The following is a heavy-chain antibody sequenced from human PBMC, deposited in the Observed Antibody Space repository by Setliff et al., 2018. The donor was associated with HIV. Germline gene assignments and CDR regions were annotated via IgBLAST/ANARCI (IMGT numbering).Heavy chain of an antibody. CDR3: ARAGNYGAFDGFDI. J-gene: IGHJ3*02. Sequence: LSLTCTVYGESFSGYYWTWIRQSPGKGLEWIGEINHSGSTKHNPSLKSRVTISVDTSKSHVSLMLRSVTAADTAVYYCARAGNYGAFDGFDIWGQGTMVTVSS. CDR2: INHSGST. D-gene: IGHD1-7*01. CDR1: GESFSGYY. V-gene: IGHV4-34*01.